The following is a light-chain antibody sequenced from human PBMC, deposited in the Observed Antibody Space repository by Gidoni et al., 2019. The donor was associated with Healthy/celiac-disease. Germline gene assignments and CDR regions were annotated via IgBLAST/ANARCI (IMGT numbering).Light chain of an antibody. V-gene: IGKV1-33*01. CDR3: QQYDNLPLT. CDR2: DAS. CDR1: QDISNY. J-gene: IGKJ4*01. Sequence: DIQLTQSASSLSASVGDRVTITCQARQDISNYLHWYQQKPGKDPKPLIYDASNLETGVPSRFSGSGSGTDFTFTISSLQPEDIETYYCQQYDNLPLTFGGGTKVEIK.